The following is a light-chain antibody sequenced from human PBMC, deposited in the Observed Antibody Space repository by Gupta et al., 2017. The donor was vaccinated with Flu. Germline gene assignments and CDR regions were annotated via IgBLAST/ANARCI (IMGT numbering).Light chain of an antibody. CDR1: QSVSSY. CDR2: EAS. V-gene: IGKV3-11*01. Sequence: EIVLTQSPATLSLSPGERATLSCRASQSVSSYLAWYQQKPGKAPRLLIYEASNRATGIPARFSGSGSGTDFTLTISSLEPEDFAVYYCQQRSNWPPTFGGGTKVEIK. CDR3: QQRSNWPPT. J-gene: IGKJ4*01.